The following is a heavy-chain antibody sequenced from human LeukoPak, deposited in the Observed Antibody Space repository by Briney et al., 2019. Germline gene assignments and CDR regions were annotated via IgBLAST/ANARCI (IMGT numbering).Heavy chain of an antibody. D-gene: IGHD3-22*01. J-gene: IGHJ6*02. Sequence: GGSLRLSCAASGFTFSSYVMRWVRQAPGKGLEWVSVIYSGGSTYYADSVKGRFTISRDNSKNTLYLQMNSLRAEDTAVYYCAREVVVVPTSRNPYYYYYGMDVWGQGTTVTVSS. CDR1: GFTFSSYV. CDR3: AREVVVVPTSRNPYYYYYGMDV. V-gene: IGHV3-53*01. CDR2: IYSGGST.